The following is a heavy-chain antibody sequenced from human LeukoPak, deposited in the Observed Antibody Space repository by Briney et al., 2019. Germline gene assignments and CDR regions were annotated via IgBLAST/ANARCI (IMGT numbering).Heavy chain of an antibody. V-gene: IGHV4-59*11. CDR2: IYYSGST. CDR3: ARSIYDFGYYYYMDV. J-gene: IGHJ6*03. CDR1: GGSISSHY. Sequence: PSETLSLTCTVSGGSISSHYWSWIRQPPGKGLEWIGYIYYSGSTNYNPSLKSRVTISVDTSKNQFSLKLSSVTAADTAVYYCARSIYDFGYYYYMDVWGKGTTVTVSS. D-gene: IGHD5/OR15-5a*01.